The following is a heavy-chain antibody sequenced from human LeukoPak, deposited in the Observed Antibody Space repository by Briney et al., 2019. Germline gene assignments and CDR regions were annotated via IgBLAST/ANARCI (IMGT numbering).Heavy chain of an antibody. V-gene: IGHV4-34*01. CDR3: ASITVTTDNWFDP. J-gene: IGHJ5*02. D-gene: IGHD4-17*01. CDR2: INHSGST. CDR1: GGSFSGYY. Sequence: SETLSLTCAVYGGSFSGYYWSWIRQPPGKGLEWIGEINHSGSTNYNPSLKSRVTMSVDTSKNQFSLKLTSVTAADTAVYYCASITVTTDNWFDPWGQGTLVTVSS.